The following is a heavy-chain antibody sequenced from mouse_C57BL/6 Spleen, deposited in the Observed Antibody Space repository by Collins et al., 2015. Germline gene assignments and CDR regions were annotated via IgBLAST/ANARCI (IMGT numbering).Heavy chain of an antibody. Sequence: QVQLQQSGAELMKPGASVKLSCKATGYTFTGYWIEWVKQRPGHGLEWIGEILPGSGSTNYNEKFKGKATFTADTSSNTAYMQLSSLTAEDSAIYYCARRGYYGSSYGLWFAYWGQGTLVTVSA. J-gene: IGHJ3*01. V-gene: IGHV1-9*01. CDR2: ILPGSGST. CDR3: ARRGYYGSSYGLWFAY. CDR1: GYTFTGYW. D-gene: IGHD1-1*01.